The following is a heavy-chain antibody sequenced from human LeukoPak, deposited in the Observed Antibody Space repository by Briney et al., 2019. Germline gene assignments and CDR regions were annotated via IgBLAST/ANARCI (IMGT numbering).Heavy chain of an antibody. J-gene: IGHJ5*02. V-gene: IGHV4-59*08. CDR3: ARLAAAVLWFDP. Sequence: SETLSLTCTVSGRSISSYYWSWIRQPPGKGLEWIGYIYYSGSTNYNPSLKSRVTISVDTSKNQFSLKLSSVTAADTAVYYCARLAAAVLWFDPWGQGTLVTVSS. D-gene: IGHD6-13*01. CDR2: IYYSGST. CDR1: GRSISSYY.